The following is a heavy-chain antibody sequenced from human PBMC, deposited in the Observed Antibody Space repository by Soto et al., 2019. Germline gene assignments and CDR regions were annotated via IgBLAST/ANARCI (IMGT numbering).Heavy chain of an antibody. CDR3: ARLGGYCSTTGCYGYYPMDV. V-gene: IGHV4-39*01. D-gene: IGHD2-2*01. J-gene: IGHJ6*01. Sequence: QLQLQESGPGLMKPSETLSLTCTVSGGSISSSNYYWGWIRQPPGKGLEWIGSIYYSGNTYYNPSLKSRVTMSVDTSKNQFSLKLSSVTAADTAVYYCARLGGYCSTTGCYGYYPMDVW. CDR2: IYYSGNT. CDR1: GGSISSSNYY.